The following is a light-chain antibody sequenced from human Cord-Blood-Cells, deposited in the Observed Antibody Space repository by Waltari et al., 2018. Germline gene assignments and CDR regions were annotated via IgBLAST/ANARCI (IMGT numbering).Light chain of an antibody. V-gene: IGLV2-14*01. CDR1: SSDVGGYNY. J-gene: IGLJ2*01. Sequence: QSALTQPASVSGSPGQSITISCTGTSSDVGGYNYFSRYQQHPGKAPKLMIYDVSNRPSGVSNRLSGSKSGNTASLTISGLQAEDEADYYCSSYTSSSTLVVFGGGTKLTVL. CDR3: SSYTSSSTLVV. CDR2: DVS.